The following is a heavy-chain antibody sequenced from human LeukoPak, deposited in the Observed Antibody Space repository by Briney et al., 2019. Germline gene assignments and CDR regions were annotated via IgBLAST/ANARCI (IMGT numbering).Heavy chain of an antibody. CDR1: GFTFSSYA. D-gene: IGHD1-14*01. V-gene: IGHV3-23*01. CDR3: ARNITGGGYYFDY. CDR2: ISGSGGST. Sequence: PGGSLRLSCAASGFTFSSYAMSWVRQAPGEGLEWVSAISGSGGSTYYADSVKGRFTISRDNSKNTLYLQMNSLRAQDTAVYYCARNITGGGYYFDYWGQGTLVTVSS. J-gene: IGHJ4*02.